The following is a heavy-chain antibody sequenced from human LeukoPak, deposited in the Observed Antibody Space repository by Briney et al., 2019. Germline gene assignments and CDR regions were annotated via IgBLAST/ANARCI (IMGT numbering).Heavy chain of an antibody. Sequence: GGSLRLSCAASGFTFSSYWMHWVRQTPGKGLMWVSRIESNGLTLYADSVRDRFTISRDNAKNTVYLQMNSLRADDTAMYYCARAVTYFYGSVTYDWFESWGQGTLVTVSS. D-gene: IGHD3-10*01. CDR1: GFTFSSYW. CDR3: ARAVTYFYGSVTYDWFES. J-gene: IGHJ5*01. V-gene: IGHV3-74*01. CDR2: IESNGLT.